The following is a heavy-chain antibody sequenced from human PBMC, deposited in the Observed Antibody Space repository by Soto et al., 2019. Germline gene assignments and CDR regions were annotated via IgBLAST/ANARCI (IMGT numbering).Heavy chain of an antibody. Sequence: QVQLVQSGAEVKKPGSSVKVSCKASGGTFSSYAISWVRQAPGQGLEWMGGIIPIFGTANYAQKFQGRVTITADESTSTAYLELSSLRSEDTGVYYCASAITMAVNVQHWGQGTLVTVSS. J-gene: IGHJ1*01. CDR1: GGTFSSYA. D-gene: IGHD3-10*01. V-gene: IGHV1-69*12. CDR3: ASAITMAVNVQH. CDR2: IIPIFGTA.